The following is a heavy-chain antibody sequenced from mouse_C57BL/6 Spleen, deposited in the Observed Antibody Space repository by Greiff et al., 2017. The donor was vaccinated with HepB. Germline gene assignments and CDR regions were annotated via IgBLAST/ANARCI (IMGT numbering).Heavy chain of an antibody. J-gene: IGHJ4*01. CDR2: ISSGSSTI. CDR3: ATIYYGNYDAMDY. Sequence: DVMLVESGGGLVKPGGSLKLSCAASGFTFSDYGMHWVRQAPEKGLEWVAYISSGSSTIYYADTVKGRFTISRDNAKNTLFLQMTSLRSEDTAMYYWATIYYGNYDAMDYWGQGTSVTVSS. D-gene: IGHD2-1*01. V-gene: IGHV5-17*01. CDR1: GFTFSDYG.